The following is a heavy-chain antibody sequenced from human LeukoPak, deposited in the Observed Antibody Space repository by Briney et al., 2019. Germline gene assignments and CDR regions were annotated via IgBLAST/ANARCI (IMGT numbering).Heavy chain of an antibody. CDR2: INHSGST. V-gene: IGHV4-34*01. Sequence: PSETLSLTCAVYGGSFSGYYWSWIRQPPGKGLEWIGEINHSGSTNYNPSLKSRVTISVDTSKNQFSLKLSSVTAADTAVYYCARGHFLRYCSNTSCHYYFDYWGQGTLVTVSS. CDR3: ARGHFLRYCSNTSCHYYFDY. D-gene: IGHD2-2*01. J-gene: IGHJ4*02. CDR1: GGSFSGYY.